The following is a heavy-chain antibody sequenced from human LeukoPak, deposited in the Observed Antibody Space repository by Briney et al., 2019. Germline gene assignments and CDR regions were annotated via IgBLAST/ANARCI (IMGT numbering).Heavy chain of an antibody. D-gene: IGHD1-26*01. V-gene: IGHV1-2*02. J-gene: IGHJ4*02. CDR1: GYTFTGYY. Sequence: ASVKVSCKASGYTFTGYYMHWVRQAPGQGLEWMGWINPDSGGTNYAQKFQGRVTMTRDTSISTAYMELSRLRPDDTAVYYCAREYSGRKFDYWGQGTLVTVSS. CDR2: INPDSGGT. CDR3: AREYSGRKFDY.